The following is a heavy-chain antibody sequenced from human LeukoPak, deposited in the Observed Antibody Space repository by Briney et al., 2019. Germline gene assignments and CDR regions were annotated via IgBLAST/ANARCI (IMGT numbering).Heavy chain of an antibody. V-gene: IGHV3-30*02. CDR1: GFTFSSYG. CDR2: IRYDGSNK. D-gene: IGHD4-17*01. Sequence: GGSLRLSCAASGFTFSSYGMHWVRQAPGKGPEWVAFIRYDGSNKYYADSVKGRFTTSRDNSKNTLYLQMNSLRAEDTAVYYCAKGGSKMTTGYFDYWGQGTLVTVSS. J-gene: IGHJ4*02. CDR3: AKGGSKMTTGYFDY.